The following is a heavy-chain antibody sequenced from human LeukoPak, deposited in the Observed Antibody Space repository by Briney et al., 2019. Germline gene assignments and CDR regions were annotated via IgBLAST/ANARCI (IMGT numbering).Heavy chain of an antibody. Sequence: PGGSLRLSCAASGFTFSSYEMNWVRQAPGKGLEWVSYISSSGSTIYYADSVKGRFTISRDNAKNTLYLQMNSLRAEDTAVYYCARDPDMVRGVTLDYWGQGTLVTVSS. V-gene: IGHV3-48*03. CDR1: GFTFSSYE. J-gene: IGHJ4*02. D-gene: IGHD3-10*01. CDR3: ARDPDMVRGVTLDY. CDR2: ISSSGSTI.